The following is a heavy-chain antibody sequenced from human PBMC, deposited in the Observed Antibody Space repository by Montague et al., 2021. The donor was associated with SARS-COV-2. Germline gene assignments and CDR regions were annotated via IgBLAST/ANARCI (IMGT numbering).Heavy chain of an antibody. Sequence: PALVKPTQTLTLTRTFSGFSLSTSGVGVGWIRQPPGKALEWLALIYWDDDKRYSPSLKSRLTITKDTSKNQVVLTMTNMDPVDTATYYCAHSGPATQDYYYYYGMDVWGQGTTVTVSS. D-gene: IGHD2-2*01. V-gene: IGHV2-5*02. J-gene: IGHJ6*02. CDR2: IYWDDDK. CDR3: AHSGPATQDYYYYYGMDV. CDR1: GFSLSTSGVG.